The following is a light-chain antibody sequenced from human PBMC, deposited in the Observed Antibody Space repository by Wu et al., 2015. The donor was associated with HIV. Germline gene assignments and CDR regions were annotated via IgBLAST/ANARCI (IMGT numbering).Light chain of an antibody. V-gene: IGKV1-5*03. CDR2: KAS. Sequence: TQSPSTLSASVGERVTITCRASQSVSTWLAWYQQKPGKAPKVLIYKASILESGVPSRFSGSGSGTEFTLTITSLQPDDFATYHCQQYDNYWTFGQGTKVEIK. J-gene: IGKJ1*01. CDR1: QSVSTW. CDR3: QQYDNYWT.